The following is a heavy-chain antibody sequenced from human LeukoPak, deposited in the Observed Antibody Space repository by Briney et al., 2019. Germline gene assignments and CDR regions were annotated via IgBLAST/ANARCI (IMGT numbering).Heavy chain of an antibody. CDR2: IYYSGST. CDR1: GGSISSSSYY. V-gene: IGHV4-39*07. Sequence: ASETLSLTCTVSGGSISSSSYYWGWIRQPPGKGLEWIGSIYYSGSTYYNASLKSRVTISVDTSKNQFSLKLSSVTAADTAVYYCARDPNDFILGYFDYWGQGTLVTVSS. CDR3: ARDPNDFILGYFDY. D-gene: IGHD3-3*01. J-gene: IGHJ4*02.